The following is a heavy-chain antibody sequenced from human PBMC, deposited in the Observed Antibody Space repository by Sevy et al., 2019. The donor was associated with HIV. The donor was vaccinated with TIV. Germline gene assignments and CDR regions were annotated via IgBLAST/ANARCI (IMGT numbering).Heavy chain of an antibody. CDR1: GYTFTTYP. Sequence: ASVKVSCKASGYTFTTYPIGWVRQAPGQGLEWMGWISTYSGETRDAQKFQGRATMTTDTSTSTAYLGLRSLRSDDMAVYYCARDSDGSGHYYADYFDYWGQGTLVTVSS. J-gene: IGHJ4*02. V-gene: IGHV1-18*03. CDR3: ARDSDGSGHYYADYFDY. D-gene: IGHD3-22*01. CDR2: ISTYSGET.